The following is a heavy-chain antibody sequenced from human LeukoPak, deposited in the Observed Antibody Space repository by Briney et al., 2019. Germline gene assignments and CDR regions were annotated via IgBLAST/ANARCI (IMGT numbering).Heavy chain of an antibody. J-gene: IGHJ3*02. CDR1: GFPFSNYW. CDR2: ISGSGGST. D-gene: IGHD2-2*01. CDR3: AKINEKYQLTPDAFDI. V-gene: IGHV3-23*01. Sequence: GGTLRLSCAASGFPFSNYWMTWVRQAPGKGLEWVSAISGSGGSTYYADSVKGRFTISRDNSKNTLYLQVNSVRAEDTAVYYCAKINEKYQLTPDAFDIWGQGTMVTVSS.